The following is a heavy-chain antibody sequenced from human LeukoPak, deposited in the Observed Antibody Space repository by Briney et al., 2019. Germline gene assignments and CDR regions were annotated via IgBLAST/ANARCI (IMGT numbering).Heavy chain of an antibody. CDR2: IYSGGST. CDR1: GFTVSSNY. D-gene: IGHD3-10*01. Sequence: GGSLRLSCAASGFTVSSNYMSWVRQAPGKGLEWASVIYSGGSTYYADSVKGRFTISRDNSKNTLYLQMNSLRAEDTAVYYCARDGEGDYYYYGMDVWGQGTTVTVSS. V-gene: IGHV3-53*01. J-gene: IGHJ6*02. CDR3: ARDGEGDYYYYGMDV.